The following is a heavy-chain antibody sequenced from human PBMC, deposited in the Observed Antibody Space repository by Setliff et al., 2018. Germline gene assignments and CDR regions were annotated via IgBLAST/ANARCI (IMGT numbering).Heavy chain of an antibody. J-gene: IGHJ6*02. CDR2: VYINGGT. Sequence: SETLSLTCTVSGGSITSSYYWRWIRQPAGKGLEWIGRVYINGGTNYNPPLKSRVTISLDTSKNQFSLMLPAVTAADTAVYYCARDQWVRSPPLSFSYGMDVWGQGTTVTVSS. D-gene: IGHD1-26*01. V-gene: IGHV4-4*07. CDR1: GGSITSSY. CDR3: ARDQWVRSPPLSFSYGMDV.